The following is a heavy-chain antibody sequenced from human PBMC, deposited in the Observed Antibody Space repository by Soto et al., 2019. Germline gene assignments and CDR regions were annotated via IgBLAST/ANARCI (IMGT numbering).Heavy chain of an antibody. CDR1: GYTFTSYA. J-gene: IGHJ4*02. Sequence: GASVKVSCKASGYTFTSYAMHWVRQAPGQRLEWMGWINAGNGNTKYSQKFQGRVTITRDTSASTAYMELSSLRSEDTAVYYCARGMVGALPLDYWGQGTLVTVSS. CDR2: INAGNGNT. V-gene: IGHV1-3*01. D-gene: IGHD1-26*01. CDR3: ARGMVGALPLDY.